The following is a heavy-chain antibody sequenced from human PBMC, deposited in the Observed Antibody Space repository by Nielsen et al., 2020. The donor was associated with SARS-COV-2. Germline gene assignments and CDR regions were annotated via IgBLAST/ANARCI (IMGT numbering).Heavy chain of an antibody. CDR2: ISYDGSHD. Sequence: GSLRLSCAASGFAFSRYVMHWVRQAPGKGLEWVALISYDGSHDYYTDSVKGRFTISRDNSNNTLYLQMTSLRLEDTAVHHCARAFYCGGECSGWFDPWGQGTLVTVSP. V-gene: IGHV3-30-3*01. CDR3: ARAFYCGGECSGWFDP. CDR1: GFAFSRYV. D-gene: IGHD2-21*01. J-gene: IGHJ5*02.